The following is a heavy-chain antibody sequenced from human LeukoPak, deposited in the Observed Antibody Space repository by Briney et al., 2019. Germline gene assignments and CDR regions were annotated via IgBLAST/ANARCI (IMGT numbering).Heavy chain of an antibody. Sequence: GGSLRLSCAASGFTFSSYGMHWVRQAPGKGLEWVAVICYDGSNKYYADSVKSRFTISRDNSKNTLYLQMNSLRAEDTAVYYCARDIDSRARRVYFQQWGQGTLVTVSS. J-gene: IGHJ1*01. CDR1: GFTFSSYG. D-gene: IGHD6-13*01. CDR2: ICYDGSNK. V-gene: IGHV3-33*01. CDR3: ARDIDSRARRVYFQQ.